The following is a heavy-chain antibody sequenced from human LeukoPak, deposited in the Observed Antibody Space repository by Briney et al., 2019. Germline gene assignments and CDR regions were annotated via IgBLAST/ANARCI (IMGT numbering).Heavy chain of an antibody. CDR2: IDPSDSYT. J-gene: IGHJ4*02. CDR3: AVRLDGSGSYYPDY. D-gene: IGHD3-10*01. V-gene: IGHV5-10-1*01. Sequence: GESLKISCKGSGYSFTSYWISWVRQMPGNGLEWMGRIDPSDSYTNYSPSFQGHVTISADKSISTAYLQWSSLKASDTAMYYCAVRLDGSGSYYPDYWGQGTLVTVSS. CDR1: GYSFTSYW.